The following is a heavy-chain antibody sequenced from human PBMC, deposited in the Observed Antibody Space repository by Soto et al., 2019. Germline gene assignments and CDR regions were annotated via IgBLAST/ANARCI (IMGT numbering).Heavy chain of an antibody. CDR1: GGSISSGDYY. CDR3: ARARKNKETPLWFGEFGD. D-gene: IGHD3-10*01. CDR2: IHYSGST. J-gene: IGHJ4*02. V-gene: IGHV4-30-4*01. Sequence: QVQLQESGPGLVKPSQTLSLTCTVSGGSISSGDYYWSWIRQPPGKGLEWIGYIHYSGSTYYNPPLKIRVTKSVDTSNNPFSIKLSSVTAADTAVYYCARARKNKETPLWFGEFGDWGQGTLVTVSS.